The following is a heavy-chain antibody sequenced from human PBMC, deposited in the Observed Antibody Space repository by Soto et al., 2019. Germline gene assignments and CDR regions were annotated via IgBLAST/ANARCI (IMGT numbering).Heavy chain of an antibody. CDR1: GGSISRYY. Sequence: SETLSLTCTVSGGSISRYYWSWIRQPPGKGLEWIGYLYNTGSTIYNPSLESRVTISVDTSKNQFSLNLKSEDTAVYYCARDGGDCGYRLIYYYYIGLDVWGQGTMVTVSS. D-gene: IGHD5-12*01. J-gene: IGHJ6*02. V-gene: IGHV4-4*08. CDR2: LYNTGST. CDR3: ARDGGDCGYRLIYYYYIGLDV.